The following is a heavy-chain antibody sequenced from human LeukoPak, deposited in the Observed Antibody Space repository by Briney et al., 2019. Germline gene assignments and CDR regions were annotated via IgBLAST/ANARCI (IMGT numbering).Heavy chain of an antibody. V-gene: IGHV1-18*01. D-gene: IGHD3-10*01. CDR2: ISAYNGNT. J-gene: IGHJ4*02. Sequence: ASVKVSCKASGYTFTSYGISRVRQAPGQGLEWMGWISAYNGNTNYAQKLQGRVTMTTDTSTSTAYMELRSLRSDDTAVYYCARVLLTGDMVRGVISDWGQGTLVTVSS. CDR1: GYTFTSYG. CDR3: ARVLLTGDMVRGVISD.